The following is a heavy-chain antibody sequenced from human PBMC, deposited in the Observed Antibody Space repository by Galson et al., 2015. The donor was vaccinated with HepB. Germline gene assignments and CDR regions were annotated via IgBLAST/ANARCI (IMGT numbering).Heavy chain of an antibody. CDR2: INPNSGGT. CDR3: ARPSSGRMYYFDY. Sequence: SVKVSCKASRYTFTGYYMHWVRQAPGQGLEWMGWINPNSGGTNYAQKFQGRVTMTRDTSISTAYMELSRLGSDDTAVYYCARPSSGRMYYFDYWGQGTLVTVSS. D-gene: IGHD3-10*01. J-gene: IGHJ4*02. V-gene: IGHV1-2*02. CDR1: RYTFTGYY.